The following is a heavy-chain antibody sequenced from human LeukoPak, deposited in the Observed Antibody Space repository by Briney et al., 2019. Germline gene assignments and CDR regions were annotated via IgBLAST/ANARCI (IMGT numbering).Heavy chain of an antibody. CDR2: INHSGST. V-gene: IGHV4-34*01. CDR3: ARGFWLAAAPFDC. J-gene: IGHJ4*02. D-gene: IGHD6-13*01. CDR1: GGSFSGYY. Sequence: SETLSLTCAVYGGSFSGYYWSWIRQPPGKGLEWIGEINHSGSTNYNPSLKSRVTISVDTSKNQFSLKLSSVTAADTAVYYCARGFWLAAAPFDCWGQGTLVTVA.